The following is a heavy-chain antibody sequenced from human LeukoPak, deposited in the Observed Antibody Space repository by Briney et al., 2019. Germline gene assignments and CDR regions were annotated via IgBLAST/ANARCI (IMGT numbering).Heavy chain of an antibody. J-gene: IGHJ4*02. CDR2: ISYDGSNK. D-gene: IGHD1-1*01. CDR1: GFSLSNYG. Sequence: GGSLRLSCAASGFSLSNYGMHWVRQAPGKGLEWVAVISYDGSNKYYADSVKGRFTISRDNSKNTLYLQMNSLRAEDTAVYYCAKDGLRRRAPNYYFDYWGQGTLVTVSS. CDR3: AKDGLRRRAPNYYFDY. V-gene: IGHV3-30*18.